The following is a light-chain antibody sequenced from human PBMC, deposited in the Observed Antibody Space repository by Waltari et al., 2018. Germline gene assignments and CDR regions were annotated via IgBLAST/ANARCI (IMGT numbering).Light chain of an antibody. J-gene: IGLJ2*01. CDR3: HAAADNNWF. CDR2: NDS. CDR1: VLAEKY. Sequence: YDLAQPFSVSVSPGQTATITCSGDVLAEKYLRWFQQRPGQYPILSLYNDSERPSGLPERFSGSSSGSTVTLTISGALPEDEADYHCHAAADNNWFFGGGTKLTVL. V-gene: IGLV3-27*01.